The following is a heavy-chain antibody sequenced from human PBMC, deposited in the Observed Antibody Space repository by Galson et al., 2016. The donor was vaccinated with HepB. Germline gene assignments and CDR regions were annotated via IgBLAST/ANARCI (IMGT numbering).Heavy chain of an antibody. D-gene: IGHD1-26*01. CDR2: ISGSGGAT. CDR1: GFTFSDYA. CDR3: AKRAGGGTYYAIDY. Sequence: SLRLSCAASGFTFSDYAMNWVRQAPGKGLEWVSVISGSGGATYYADSVKGRFTISRDNSKNTLNLQMDSLRVEDTALYFCAKRAGGGTYYAIDYWGQGTLVTVAS. J-gene: IGHJ4*02. V-gene: IGHV3-23*01.